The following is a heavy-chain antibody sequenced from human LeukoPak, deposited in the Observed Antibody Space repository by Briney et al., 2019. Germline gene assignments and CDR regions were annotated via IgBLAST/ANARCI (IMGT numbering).Heavy chain of an antibody. J-gene: IGHJ4*02. CDR3: ASGRPFDY. Sequence: GGSLRLSCAASGFTLSGYRMNGVRQAPGKGLEWVAYIKQDGSEKYYVDSVKGRFTISRDNAKNSLYLQMNSLGAEDTAVYYCASGRPFDYWGQGTLVTVSS. D-gene: IGHD1-26*01. V-gene: IGHV3-7*01. CDR2: IKQDGSEK. CDR1: GFTLSGYR.